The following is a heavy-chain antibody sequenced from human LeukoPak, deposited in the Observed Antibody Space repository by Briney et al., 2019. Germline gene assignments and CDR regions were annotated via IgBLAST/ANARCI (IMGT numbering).Heavy chain of an antibody. CDR1: GFTFSSYS. CDR3: ARYGLTAALDF. D-gene: IGHD2-21*02. Sequence: PGGSLRLSCAASGFTFSSYSMNWVRQAPGKGLEWVSYISSSSSTIYYADSVKGRFTISRDNSKSSLSLQMNSLRAEDTAVYYCARYGLTAALDFWGQGTLVTVSS. V-gene: IGHV3-48*04. J-gene: IGHJ4*02. CDR2: ISSSSSTI.